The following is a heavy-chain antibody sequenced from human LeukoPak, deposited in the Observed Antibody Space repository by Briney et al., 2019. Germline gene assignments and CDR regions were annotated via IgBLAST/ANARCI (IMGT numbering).Heavy chain of an antibody. V-gene: IGHV3-48*01. CDR1: GFTFSSYS. CDR3: ARDHLWFGELGLDY. D-gene: IGHD3-10*01. J-gene: IGHJ4*02. Sequence: GGSLRLSCAASGFTFSSYSMNWVRQAPGKGLEWVSYISSSSSTIYYADSVKGRFTISRDNAKNSLYLQMNSLRAEDTAVHYCARDHLWFGELGLDYRGQGTLVTVSS. CDR2: ISSSSSTI.